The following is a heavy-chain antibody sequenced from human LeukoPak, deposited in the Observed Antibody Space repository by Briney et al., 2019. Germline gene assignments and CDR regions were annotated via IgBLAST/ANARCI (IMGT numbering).Heavy chain of an antibody. J-gene: IGHJ4*02. D-gene: IGHD3-22*01. CDR1: GGSFSGYY. Sequence: SETLPLTCAVYGGSFSGYYWSWIRQPPGKGLEWIGEINHSGSTNYNPSLKSRVTISVDTSKNQFSLKLSSVTAADTAVYYCAREGVDYYDSSGYYYGYSDYWGQGTLVTVSS. CDR3: AREGVDYYDSSGYYYGYSDY. V-gene: IGHV4-34*01. CDR2: INHSGST.